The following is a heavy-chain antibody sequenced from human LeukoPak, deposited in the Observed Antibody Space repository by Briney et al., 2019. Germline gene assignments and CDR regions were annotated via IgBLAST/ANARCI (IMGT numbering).Heavy chain of an antibody. Sequence: GGSLRLSCTASGFIFRTYKMSWVRQAPGKGLEWVSDISDSSSTTNYADAVKGRFTISRDNSKNTLYLQMNRLRVEDTAIYYCARRPPGYCSGGSCSRPLDYWGQGTLVTVSS. CDR1: GFIFRTYK. CDR2: ISDSSSTT. V-gene: IGHV3-48*01. J-gene: IGHJ4*02. D-gene: IGHD2-15*01. CDR3: ARRPPGYCSGGSCSRPLDY.